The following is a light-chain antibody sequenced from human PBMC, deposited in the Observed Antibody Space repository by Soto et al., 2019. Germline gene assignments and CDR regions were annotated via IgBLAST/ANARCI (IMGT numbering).Light chain of an antibody. CDR3: QQYGSSPRYT. J-gene: IGKJ2*01. Sequence: EIVLTQSPGTLSLSPGERATLSCRASQSVSSNYLAWYQQKPGQAPRLLIYGASSRATGIPDRFSGSGSATDFTLTISRLEPEDFAVYYCQQYGSSPRYTFGQGTKLEIK. CDR2: GAS. V-gene: IGKV3-20*01. CDR1: QSVSSNY.